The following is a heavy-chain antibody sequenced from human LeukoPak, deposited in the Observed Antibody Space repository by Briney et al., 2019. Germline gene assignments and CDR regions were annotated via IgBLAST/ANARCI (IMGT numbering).Heavy chain of an antibody. CDR3: ATEENNWEWFDP. CDR1: RFTVSGNC. J-gene: IGHJ5*02. Sequence: GESLRLSCAASRFTVSGNCMSWVRQAPGKGLEWVSLICNDGRTFYADSVKGRFTISRDSSQSTIYLQMNSLRVEDTAVYYCATEENNWEWFDPWGQGTLVTVSS. D-gene: IGHD1-26*01. CDR2: ICNDGRT. V-gene: IGHV3-66*01.